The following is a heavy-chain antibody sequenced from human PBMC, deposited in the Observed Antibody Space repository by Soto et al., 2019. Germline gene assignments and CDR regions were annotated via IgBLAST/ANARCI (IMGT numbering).Heavy chain of an antibody. J-gene: IGHJ5*02. CDR1: GGSVSSGSYY. Sequence: SETLSLTCTVSGGSVSSGSYYWSWIRQPPGKGLEWIGYIYYSGSTNYNPSLKSRVTIPVDTSKNQFSLKLSSVTAADTAVYYCARRDVAVAGNWFDPWGQGTLVTVSS. CDR2: IYYSGST. V-gene: IGHV4-61*01. D-gene: IGHD6-19*01. CDR3: ARRDVAVAGNWFDP.